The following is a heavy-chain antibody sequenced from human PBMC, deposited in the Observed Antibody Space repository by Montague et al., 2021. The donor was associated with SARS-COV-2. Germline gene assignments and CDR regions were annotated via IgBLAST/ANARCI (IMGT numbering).Heavy chain of an antibody. CDR1: ISSSRYY. V-gene: IGHV4-39*07. Sequence: SETLSLTCTVSISSSRYYWDWIRQPPGKGLEWIGSMYYSWNTYYNPSLKSRVTISVDTSKNQFSLKLSSVTAADTAVYYCAGGGWEPVLGVIDYYYGMDVWGQGTTVTVSS. CDR3: AGGGWEPVLGVIDYYYGMDV. CDR2: MYYSWNT. J-gene: IGHJ6*02. D-gene: IGHD1-26*01.